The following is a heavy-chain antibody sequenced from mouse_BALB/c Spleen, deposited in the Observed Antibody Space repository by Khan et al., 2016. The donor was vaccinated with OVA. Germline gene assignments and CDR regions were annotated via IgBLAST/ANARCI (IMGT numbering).Heavy chain of an antibody. CDR2: IFPGTGTT. Sequence: QVQLQQSGAELVKPGASVKLSCKTSGYTFTSYWIQWVKQRPGQGLGWIGQIFPGTGTTYYNENFKGKATLTIDTSSTTAYMQLSSLPSEDSAVYFFARGYFVNYEFAYWGQGTLVTVSA. V-gene: IGHV1S132*01. D-gene: IGHD2-1*01. J-gene: IGHJ3*01. CDR3: ARGYFVNYEFAY. CDR1: GYTFTSYW.